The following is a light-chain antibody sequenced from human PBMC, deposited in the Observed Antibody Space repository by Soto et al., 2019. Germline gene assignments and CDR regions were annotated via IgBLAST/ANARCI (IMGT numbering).Light chain of an antibody. J-gene: IGKJ5*01. CDR1: QSVSSIY. CDR2: ATS. Sequence: EIVLTQSPGTLSLSPGERATLSCRASQSVSSIYLAWYQQKPGQAPSLLIYATSIRATGIPDRFSGSGSGTDFSLTISRLEPEDFAVYYCQQYGSSPITFGQGTRLDIK. CDR3: QQYGSSPIT. V-gene: IGKV3-20*01.